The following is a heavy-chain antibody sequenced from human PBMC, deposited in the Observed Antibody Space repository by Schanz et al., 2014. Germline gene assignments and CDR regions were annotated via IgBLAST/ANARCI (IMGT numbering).Heavy chain of an antibody. CDR3: ARDRRFFDRDDLYYFDS. J-gene: IGHJ4*02. D-gene: IGHD3-3*01. V-gene: IGHV3-7*03. CDR2: IKQDGSEK. CDR1: GFTFRDYY. Sequence: VQLVESGGGLVKPGGSLRLSCAASGFTFRDYYMSWIRQAPGKGLEWVANIKQDGSEKYYVDAVKGRFTISRDNAKNSLYLQMNSLRAEDTAVYYCARDRRFFDRDDLYYFDSWGQGTLVTVSS.